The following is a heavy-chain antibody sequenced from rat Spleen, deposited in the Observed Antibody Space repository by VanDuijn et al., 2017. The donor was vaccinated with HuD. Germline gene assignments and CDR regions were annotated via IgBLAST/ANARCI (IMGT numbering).Heavy chain of an antibody. V-gene: IGHV5-27*01. CDR3: TTYYYNGPNY. CDR1: GFTFSSYD. Sequence: EVQLVESDGGLVQPGKSLKLSCAASGFTFSSYDMAWVRQAPTKGLEWVASISPSGGSTYYRDSVKGRFTISRDNAKSTLYLQMDSLRSEDTATYYCTTYYYNGPNYWGQGVMVTVSS. CDR2: ISPSGGST. D-gene: IGHD1-12*02. J-gene: IGHJ2*01.